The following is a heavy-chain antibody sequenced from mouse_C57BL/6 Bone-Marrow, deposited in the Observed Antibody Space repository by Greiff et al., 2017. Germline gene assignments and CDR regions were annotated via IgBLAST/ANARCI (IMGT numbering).Heavy chain of an antibody. D-gene: IGHD2-10*01. CDR3: ARPYYHNYWYFDV. V-gene: IGHV1-55*01. CDR1: GYTFTSYW. Sequence: QVQLQQPGAEFVKPGASVKMSCKASGYTFTSYWITWVKQRPGQGLEWIGDIYPGSGSINYNEKLKSKATLAVDTSYSTVYMQLSSLTSEDSAVYYCARPYYHNYWYFDVWGTGTTVTVTS. J-gene: IGHJ1*03. CDR2: IYPGSGSI.